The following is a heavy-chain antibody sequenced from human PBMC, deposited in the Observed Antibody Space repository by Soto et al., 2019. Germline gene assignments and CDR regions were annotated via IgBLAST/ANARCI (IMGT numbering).Heavy chain of an antibody. V-gene: IGHV4-59*01. CDR1: GGSISSYY. Sequence: SETLSLTCTVSGGSISSYYWSWIRQPPGKGLEWIGYIYYSGSTNYNPSLKSRVTISVDTSKNQFSLKLSSVTAADTAVYYCARSDIVVVWFDPWGQGTLVTVSS. CDR2: IYYSGST. D-gene: IGHD2-2*01. J-gene: IGHJ5*02. CDR3: ARSDIVVVWFDP.